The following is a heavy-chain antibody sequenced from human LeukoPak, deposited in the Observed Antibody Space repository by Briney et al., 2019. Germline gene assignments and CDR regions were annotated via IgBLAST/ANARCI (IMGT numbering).Heavy chain of an antibody. J-gene: IGHJ5*02. CDR1: GYTFTSYG. V-gene: IGHV1-18*01. CDR3: ARGPLVPAATNWFDP. CDR2: ISAYNGNT. D-gene: IGHD2-2*01. Sequence: RASVKVSCKASGYTFTSYGISWVRQAPGQGLEWMGWISAYNGNTNYAQKLQGRVTMTTDTSTSTAYMELRSLRSDDTAVYYCARGPLVPAATNWFDPWGQGTLVTVSS.